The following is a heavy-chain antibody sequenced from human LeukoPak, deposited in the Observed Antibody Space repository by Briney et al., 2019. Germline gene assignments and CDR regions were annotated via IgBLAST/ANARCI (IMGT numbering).Heavy chain of an antibody. CDR1: GFTLDDYA. CDR3: AKDIDQLASGGMDV. V-gene: IGHV3-9*01. Sequence: GGSLRLSCAASGFTLDDYAMHWVRQAPGKGLEWVSGISWNSGSIGYADSVKGRFTISRDNAKNSLYLQMNSLRAEDTALYYCAKDIDQLASGGMDVWGQGTTVTVSS. J-gene: IGHJ6*02. D-gene: IGHD6-13*01. CDR2: ISWNSGSI.